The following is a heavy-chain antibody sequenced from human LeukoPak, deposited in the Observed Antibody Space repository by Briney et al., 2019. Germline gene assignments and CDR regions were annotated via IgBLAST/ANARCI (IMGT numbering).Heavy chain of an antibody. V-gene: IGHV3-30*02. Sequence: GGSLRLSCAASGFTFSSYGMHWVRQAPGKGLEWVAFIRYDGSNKYYADSVKGRFTISRDNAKNSLYLQMNSLRAEDMAVYYCAREVAYCGGDCSGGWFDPWGQGTLVTVSS. CDR2: IRYDGSNK. D-gene: IGHD2-21*02. CDR3: AREVAYCGGDCSGGWFDP. CDR1: GFTFSSYG. J-gene: IGHJ5*02.